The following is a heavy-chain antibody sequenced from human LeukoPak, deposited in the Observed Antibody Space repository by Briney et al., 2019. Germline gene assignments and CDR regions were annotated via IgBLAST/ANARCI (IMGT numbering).Heavy chain of an antibody. V-gene: IGHV3-23*01. J-gene: IGHJ4*02. Sequence: GGSLRLSCAASGFTFTNYWMNWVRQAPGKGLEWVSAISGSGGSTYYADSVKGRFTISRDNSKNTLYLQMNSLRAEDTAVYYCAKDRPYDFWSGYFDYWGQGTLVTVSS. CDR1: GFTFTNYW. D-gene: IGHD3-3*01. CDR2: ISGSGGST. CDR3: AKDRPYDFWSGYFDY.